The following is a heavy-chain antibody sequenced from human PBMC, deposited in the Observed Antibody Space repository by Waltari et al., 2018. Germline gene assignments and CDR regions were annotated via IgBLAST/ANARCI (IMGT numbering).Heavy chain of an antibody. CDR1: GFTFSSYG. V-gene: IGHV3-33*01. CDR2: IWYDGSNK. D-gene: IGHD2-2*01. Sequence: QVQLVESGGGVVQPGRSLRLSCAASGFTFSSYGRHWVRPAPGKGREWVAVIWYDGSNKYYADSVKGRFTISRDNSKNTLYLQMNSLRAEDTAVYYCAREEGYCSSTSCPQGTLDVWGQGTTVTVSS. CDR3: AREEGYCSSTSCPQGTLDV. J-gene: IGHJ6*02.